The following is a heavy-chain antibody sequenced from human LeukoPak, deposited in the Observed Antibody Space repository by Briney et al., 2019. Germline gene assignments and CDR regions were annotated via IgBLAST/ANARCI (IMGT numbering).Heavy chain of an antibody. CDR2: IYYTGST. V-gene: IGHV4-59*08. Sequence: SETLSLTCTVSGTSISSHYWNWIRQPPGKGLEWIGYIYYTGSTNYNPSLKSRVTISLDTSKNQFSLRLSSVTAADTAVYYCATHGYSYGYYYFDYWGQGTLVTVSS. CDR3: ATHGYSYGYYYFDY. J-gene: IGHJ4*02. CDR1: GTSISSHY. D-gene: IGHD5-18*01.